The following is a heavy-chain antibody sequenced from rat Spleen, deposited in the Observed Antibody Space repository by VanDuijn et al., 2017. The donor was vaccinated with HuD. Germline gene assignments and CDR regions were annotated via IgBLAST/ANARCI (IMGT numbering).Heavy chain of an antibody. Sequence: EVQLVETGGGLVQPGKSLKLSCVASGFTFSRYWMYWVRQAPTKGLEWVASISTSGGSTYYRDSVKGRFTFSRDNAKSTLYLQMNSLRSEDTATYFCTRMYTTDWYFDFWGPGTMVTVSS. V-gene: IGHV5-25*01. J-gene: IGHJ1*01. CDR3: TRMYTTDWYFDF. CDR2: ISTSGGST. CDR1: GFTFSRYW. D-gene: IGHD1-6*01.